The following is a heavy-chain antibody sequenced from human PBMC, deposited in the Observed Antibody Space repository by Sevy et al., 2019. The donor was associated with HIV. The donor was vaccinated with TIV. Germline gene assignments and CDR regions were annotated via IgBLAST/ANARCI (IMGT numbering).Heavy chain of an antibody. CDR2: IGTAGDT. CDR3: ARAYSSGWYDY. D-gene: IGHD6-19*01. J-gene: IGHJ4*02. V-gene: IGHV3-13*01. CDR1: GFTFSSYD. Sequence: GGSLRLSCAASGFTFSSYDMHWVRQATGKGLEWVSAIGTAGDTYYPGSVKGRFTISRENAKNSLYLQMNSLRVGDTAVYYCARAYSSGWYDYWGQGTLVNVSS.